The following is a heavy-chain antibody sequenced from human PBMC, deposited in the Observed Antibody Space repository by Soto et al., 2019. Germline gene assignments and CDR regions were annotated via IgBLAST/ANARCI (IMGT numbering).Heavy chain of an antibody. J-gene: IGHJ3*01. CDR2: IIPMLTVT. Sequence: QVHLVQSGAEVKKPGSSVKVSCKAAGGTFSTYTLIWVRQAPGQGLEWMGRIIPMLTVTNSAQKFQGRVTLTADKSTRKDFMELTSLKSDDTAVYYCSIGSWSAETFDVWGQGTMVTVSS. V-gene: IGHV1-69*02. CDR3: SIGSWSAETFDV. CDR1: GGTFSTYT. D-gene: IGHD2-2*01.